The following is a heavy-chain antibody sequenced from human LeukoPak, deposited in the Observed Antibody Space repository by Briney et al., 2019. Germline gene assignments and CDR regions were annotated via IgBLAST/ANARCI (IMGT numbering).Heavy chain of an antibody. Sequence: GGSLRLSCAASGFTFSNAWMSWVRQATGKGLEWVSSIAITGDTYYQGSVKGRFTISRENAKNSLYLQMNSLRAGDTAVYYCARGLTGGLDSWGQGTLVTVSS. D-gene: IGHD1-26*01. CDR1: GFTFSNAW. CDR2: IAITGDT. CDR3: ARGLTGGLDS. V-gene: IGHV3-13*04. J-gene: IGHJ5*01.